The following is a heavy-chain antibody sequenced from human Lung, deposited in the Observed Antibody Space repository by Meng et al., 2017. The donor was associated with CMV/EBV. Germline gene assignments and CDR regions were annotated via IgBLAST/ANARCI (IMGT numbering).Heavy chain of an antibody. CDR3: AHGGGDC. CDR1: GFTFSSYA. CDR2: ISYDGSNK. J-gene: IGHJ4*02. Sequence: VRLRGSGGAVVQPWMCLSLSCQAFGFTFSSYAMHWFRQAPGKGLEWVAVISYDGSNKYYADSVKGRFTISRDNSKNTLYLQMNSLRAEDTAVYYCAHGGGDCWGQGTLVTVSS. D-gene: IGHD2-15*01. V-gene: IGHV3-30-3*01.